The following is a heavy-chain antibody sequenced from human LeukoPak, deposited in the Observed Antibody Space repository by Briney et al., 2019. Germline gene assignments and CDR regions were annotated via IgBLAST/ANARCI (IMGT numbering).Heavy chain of an antibody. Sequence: AGGSLRLSCAASGFTVSSNYMSWVRQAPGKGLEWVSVIYSGGSTYYADSVKGRFTISRDNSKNTLYLQMNSLRAEDTAVYYCAREVMWFGEFHDAFDIWGQGTMVTVSS. CDR1: GFTVSSNY. CDR3: AREVMWFGEFHDAFDI. V-gene: IGHV3-53*01. J-gene: IGHJ3*02. D-gene: IGHD3-10*01. CDR2: IYSGGST.